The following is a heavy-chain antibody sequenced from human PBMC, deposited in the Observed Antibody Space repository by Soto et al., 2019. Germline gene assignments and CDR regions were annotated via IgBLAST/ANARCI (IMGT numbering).Heavy chain of an antibody. V-gene: IGHV1-69*01. CDR1: GGTFSSYA. CDR3: ASRLISGLVIPRYFYYYALDV. Sequence: QVQLVQSGAEVKKPGSSVTVSCKASGGTFSSYALSWVRQAPGQGLEWMGGIIPMFGTANYAQNFQGRVAITADESTSTGYMELNSQTSDDAAVYYCASRLISGLVIPRYFYYYALDVWGQGTTVTVSS. D-gene: IGHD3-3*01. CDR2: IIPMFGTA. J-gene: IGHJ6*02.